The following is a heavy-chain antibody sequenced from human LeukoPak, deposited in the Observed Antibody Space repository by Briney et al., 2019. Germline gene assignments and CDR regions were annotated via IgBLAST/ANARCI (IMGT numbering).Heavy chain of an antibody. V-gene: IGHV1-2*02. Sequence: GASVKVSCKASGYTFTGYYMHWVRQAPGQGLEWMGWINPNSGGTNYAQKFQGRVTMTRDTSISTAYMELSRLRSDDTAVYYCATWAAMVRGVISDYWGQGTLVTVSS. CDR1: GYTFTGYY. D-gene: IGHD3-10*01. CDR2: INPNSGGT. CDR3: ATWAAMVRGVISDY. J-gene: IGHJ4*02.